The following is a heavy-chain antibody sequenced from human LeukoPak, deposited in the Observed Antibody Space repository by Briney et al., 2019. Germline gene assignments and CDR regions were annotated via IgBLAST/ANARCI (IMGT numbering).Heavy chain of an antibody. CDR2: ISGSGGST. Sequence: GGSLRLSCAASGFTFSSYEMNWVRQAPGKGLEWVSAISGSGGSTYYADSVKGRFTISRDNSKNTLYLQMNSLRAEDTAVYYCAKECDSSGCYYFDYWGQGTLVTVSS. J-gene: IGHJ4*02. D-gene: IGHD3-22*01. CDR1: GFTFSSYE. V-gene: IGHV3-23*01. CDR3: AKECDSSGCYYFDY.